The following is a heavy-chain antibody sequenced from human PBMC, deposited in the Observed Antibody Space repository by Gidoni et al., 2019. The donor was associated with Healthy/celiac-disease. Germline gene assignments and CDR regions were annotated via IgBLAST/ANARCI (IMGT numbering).Heavy chain of an antibody. D-gene: IGHD3-3*01. V-gene: IGHV3-43*02. CDR2: ISGDGGST. CDR3: AKDRYDFWSGYPPYFDY. J-gene: IGHJ4*02. CDR1: DFTFDDYA. Sequence: EVQLVESGGGVVQPGGSLRLSCAASDFTFDDYAMHWVRQAPGKGLEWVSLISGDGGSTSYADSVKGRFTISRDNSKNSLYLQMNSLRTEDTALYYCAKDRYDFWSGYPPYFDYWGQGTLVTVSS.